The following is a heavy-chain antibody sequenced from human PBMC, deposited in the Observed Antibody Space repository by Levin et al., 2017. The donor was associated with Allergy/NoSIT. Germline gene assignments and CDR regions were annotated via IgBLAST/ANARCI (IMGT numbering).Heavy chain of an antibody. V-gene: IGHV4-39*07. Sequence: SQTLSLTCTVSGGSISSSSYYWGWIRQPPGKGLEWIGSIYYSGSTYYNPSLKSRVTISVDTSKNQFSLKLSSVTAADTAVYYCARDSGDWSLVDVHWGQGTLVTVSS. D-gene: IGHD2-21*01. J-gene: IGHJ4*02. CDR2: IYYSGST. CDR1: GGSISSSSYY. CDR3: ARDSGDWSLVDVH.